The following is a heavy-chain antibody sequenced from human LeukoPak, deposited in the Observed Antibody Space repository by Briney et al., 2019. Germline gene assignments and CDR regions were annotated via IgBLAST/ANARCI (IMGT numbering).Heavy chain of an antibody. CDR1: GFTFSSYS. CDR2: ISSSGSTI. V-gene: IGHV3-48*04. D-gene: IGHD6-19*01. CDR3: ARDWTRVAVAIPGGLAFDI. Sequence: PGGSLRLSCAASGFTFSSYSMNWVRQAPGKGLEWVSYISSSGSTIYYADSVKGRFTISRDNAKNSLYLQMNSLRAEDTAVYYCARDWTRVAVAIPGGLAFDIWGQGTMVTVSS. J-gene: IGHJ3*02.